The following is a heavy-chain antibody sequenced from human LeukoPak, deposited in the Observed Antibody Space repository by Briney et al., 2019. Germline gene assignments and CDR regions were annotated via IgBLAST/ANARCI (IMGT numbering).Heavy chain of an antibody. CDR2: IYHSGST. J-gene: IGHJ4*02. CDR3: ARKMLAYCGGDCSTGIDY. CDR1: GYSISSGYY. Sequence: SETLSLTCTVSGYSISSGYYWGWIRQPPGKGLEWIGSIYHSGSTYYNPSLKSRVTISVDTSKNQFSLKLSSVTAADTAVYYCARKMLAYCGGDCSTGIDYWGQGTLVTVSS. D-gene: IGHD2-21*02. V-gene: IGHV4-38-2*02.